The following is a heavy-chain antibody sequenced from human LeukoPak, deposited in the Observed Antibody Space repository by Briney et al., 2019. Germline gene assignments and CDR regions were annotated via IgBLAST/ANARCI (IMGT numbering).Heavy chain of an antibody. D-gene: IGHD3-10*01. CDR3: ARPTMVRGTFDY. CDR1: GYTFTSYG. Sequence: ASVTVSCKASGYTFTSYGISWVRQAPGQGLEWMGWISAYNGNTNYAQKLQGRVTMTTDTSTSTAYMELRSLRSDDTAVYYCARPTMVRGTFDYWGQGTLVTVSS. J-gene: IGHJ4*02. V-gene: IGHV1-18*01. CDR2: ISAYNGNT.